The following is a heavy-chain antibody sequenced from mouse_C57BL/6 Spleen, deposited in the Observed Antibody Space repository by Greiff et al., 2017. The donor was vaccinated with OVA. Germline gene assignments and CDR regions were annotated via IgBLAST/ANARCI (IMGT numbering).Heavy chain of an antibody. CDR2: IYPGDGDT. CDR1: GYAFSSYW. D-gene: IGHD1-1*01. CDR3: ARCTTVVATRRYFDY. J-gene: IGHJ2*01. V-gene: IGHV1-80*01. Sequence: QVQLQQSGAELVKPGASVKISCKASGYAFSSYWMNWVKQRPGKGLEWIGQIYPGDGDTNYNGKFKGKATLTADKSSSTAYMQLSSLTSEDSAVYFCARCTTVVATRRYFDYWGQGTTLTVSS.